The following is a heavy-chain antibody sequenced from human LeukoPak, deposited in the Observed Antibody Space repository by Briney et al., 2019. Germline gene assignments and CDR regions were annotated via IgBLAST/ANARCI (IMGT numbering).Heavy chain of an antibody. D-gene: IGHD5-18*01. Sequence: ASVKVSCKASGYTFTSYGISWVRQAPGQGLEWMGRVSAYNGNTNYAQKLQGRVTMTTDTSTSTAYMELRSLRSDDTAVYYCARVDVYSSLGAFDIWGQGTMVTVSS. J-gene: IGHJ3*02. V-gene: IGHV1-18*01. CDR3: ARVDVYSSLGAFDI. CDR1: GYTFTSYG. CDR2: VSAYNGNT.